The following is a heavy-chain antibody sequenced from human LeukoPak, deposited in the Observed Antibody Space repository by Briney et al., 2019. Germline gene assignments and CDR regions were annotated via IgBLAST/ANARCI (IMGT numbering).Heavy chain of an antibody. CDR2: ISSSSTI. J-gene: IGHJ4*02. CDR1: GFTFSSYS. D-gene: IGHD6-6*01. Sequence: GGSLRLSCAASGFTFSSYSMNWVRQAPGKGLEWVSYISSSSTIYHADSVKGRFTISRDNAKNSLYLQMNSLRAEDTAVYYCARDRIAARPGDYWGQGTLVTVSS. V-gene: IGHV3-48*01. CDR3: ARDRIAARPGDY.